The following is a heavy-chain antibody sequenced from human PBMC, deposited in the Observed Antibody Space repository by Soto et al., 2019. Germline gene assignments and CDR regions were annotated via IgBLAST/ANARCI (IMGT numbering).Heavy chain of an antibody. CDR3: ARERRYVLAY. V-gene: IGHV1-8*01. Sequence: ASVKVSCKASGYTFTSYDINWVRQATGQGLEWMGWMNPNTGNTAYAQKFQGRVTMTRNTSISTAYMELSSLRSEDTAVYYCARERRYVLAYWGQGSLVT. D-gene: IGHD3-10*02. CDR1: GYTFTSYD. CDR2: MNPNTGNT. J-gene: IGHJ4*02.